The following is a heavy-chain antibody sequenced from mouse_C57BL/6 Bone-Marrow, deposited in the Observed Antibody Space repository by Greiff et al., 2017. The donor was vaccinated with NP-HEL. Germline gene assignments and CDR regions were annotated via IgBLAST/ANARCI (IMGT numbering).Heavy chain of an antibody. Sequence: VQRVESGAELARPGASVKLSCKASGYTFTSYGISWVKQRTGQGLEWIGEIYPRSGNTYYNEKFKGKATLTADKSSSTAYMELRSLTSEDSAVYFCARNSNPFAYWGQGTLVTVSA. V-gene: IGHV1-81*01. J-gene: IGHJ3*01. CDR3: ARNSNPFAY. CDR1: GYTFTSYG. D-gene: IGHD2-5*01. CDR2: IYPRSGNT.